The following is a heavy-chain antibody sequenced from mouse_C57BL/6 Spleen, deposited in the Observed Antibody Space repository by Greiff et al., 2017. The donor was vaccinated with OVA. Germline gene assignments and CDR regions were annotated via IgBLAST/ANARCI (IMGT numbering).Heavy chain of an antibody. CDR1: GFNTKNTY. CDR3: ARQSVVATNYFDY. CDR2: IDPANGNT. V-gene: IGHV14-3*01. J-gene: IGHJ2*01. D-gene: IGHD1-1*01. Sequence: EVQLQQSVAELVRPGASVKLSCTASGFNTKNTYMHWVKQRPEQGLEWIGRIDPANGNTKYAPKFQGKATITADTSSNTAYLQLSSLTSEDTAIYYCARQSVVATNYFDYWGQGTTLTVSS.